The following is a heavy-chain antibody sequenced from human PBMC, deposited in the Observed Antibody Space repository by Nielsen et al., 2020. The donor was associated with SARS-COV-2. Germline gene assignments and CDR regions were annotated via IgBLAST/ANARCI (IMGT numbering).Heavy chain of an antibody. CDR1: GFSSSDSG. CDR2: IRSKANIYAT. CDR3: TRVNPISGSWFDAFDI. D-gene: IGHD6-13*01. J-gene: IGHJ3*02. V-gene: IGHV3-73*01. Sequence: GESLKISCAASGFSSSDSGMHWVRQASGKGLEWIGRIRSKANIYATAYAASVKGRFTISRDDSKNTAYLQMNSLRTEDTAIYHCTRVNPISGSWFDAFDIWGQGTLVTVSS.